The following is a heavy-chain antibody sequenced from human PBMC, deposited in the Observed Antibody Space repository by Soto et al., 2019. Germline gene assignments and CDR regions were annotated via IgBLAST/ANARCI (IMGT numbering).Heavy chain of an antibody. D-gene: IGHD1-26*01. Sequence: GGSLRLSCAASGFTFSSYTMNWVRQAPGKGLEWVSSISTSGSTIYYADSVKGRFTISRDNAKNSLYLQMNSLRAEDTAVYYCAKTHEWGYYYDMDVWGQGTTVTVS. CDR3: AKTHEWGYYYDMDV. CDR1: GFTFSSYT. CDR2: ISTSGSTI. V-gene: IGHV3-48*01. J-gene: IGHJ6*02.